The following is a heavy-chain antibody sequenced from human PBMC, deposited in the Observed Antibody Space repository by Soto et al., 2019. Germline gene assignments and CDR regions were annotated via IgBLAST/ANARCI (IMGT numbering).Heavy chain of an antibody. D-gene: IGHD3-22*01. CDR2: IYYSEST. Sequence: PSETLSLTCTVSGGSFSIGGFYWSWIRQHPGKGLEWIGYIYYSESTYYNPSLKSRVTISIDTSKNQFSLKLNSVTAADTAVYFCARDSGSNRGHFDYWGQGTLVTVSS. J-gene: IGHJ4*02. CDR1: GGSFSIGGFY. CDR3: ARDSGSNRGHFDY. V-gene: IGHV4-31*03.